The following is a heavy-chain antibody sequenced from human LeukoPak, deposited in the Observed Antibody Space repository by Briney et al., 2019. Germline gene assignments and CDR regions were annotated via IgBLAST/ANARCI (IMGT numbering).Heavy chain of an antibody. Sequence: GGSLRLSCAASGFTVSSNYMSWVRQAPGKGLEWVSVIYSGGSTYYADSVKGRFTISRDNSKNTLYLQMNSLRAEDTAVYYCARVVVVAAKYYYYYMDVWGKGTTVTDSS. CDR1: GFTVSSNY. D-gene: IGHD2-15*01. V-gene: IGHV3-53*01. J-gene: IGHJ6*03. CDR2: IYSGGST. CDR3: ARVVVVAAKYYYYYMDV.